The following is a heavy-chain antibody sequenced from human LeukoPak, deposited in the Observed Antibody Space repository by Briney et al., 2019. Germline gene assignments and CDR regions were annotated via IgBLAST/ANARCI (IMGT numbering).Heavy chain of an antibody. D-gene: IGHD3-22*01. V-gene: IGHV4-30-2*01. J-gene: IGHJ4*02. Sequence: TSQTLSLTCAVSGGSISSGGYSWSWIRQPPGKGLEWIGYIYHSGSTYYNPSLKSRVTISVDRSKNQFSLKLSSVTAADTAVYCCARDDSSGYYGLDYWGQGTLVTVSS. CDR2: IYHSGST. CDR1: GGSISSGGYS. CDR3: ARDDSSGYYGLDY.